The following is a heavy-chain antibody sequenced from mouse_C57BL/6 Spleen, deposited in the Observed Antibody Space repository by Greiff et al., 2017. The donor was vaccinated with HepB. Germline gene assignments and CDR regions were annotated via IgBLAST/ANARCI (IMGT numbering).Heavy chain of an antibody. D-gene: IGHD2-12*01. CDR2: INPCNGDT. CDR1: GYTFTSYC. Sequence: VQLVEPGAELVKPGASVKISCKASGYTFTSYCMNWVKQRPGKGLEWIGHINPCNGDTYYNQKFKGKATLTVDKSSSTAYMQLRSLTSEDSAVYYCARYDCGCDLEDWGTGTTVTVAS. J-gene: IGHJ1*03. CDR3: ARYDCGCDLED. V-gene: IGHV1-53*01.